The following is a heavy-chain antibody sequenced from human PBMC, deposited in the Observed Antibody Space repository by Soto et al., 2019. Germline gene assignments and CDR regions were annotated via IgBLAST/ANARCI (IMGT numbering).Heavy chain of an antibody. Sequence: PGGSLRLSCAASGFTFRNYWMHWVRQAPGKGLEWVSRMNSDGSTTDYAGSVKGRFTVSRDNAKNTLYLQMNSLRAEDTAVYYCATAEVDYWGPGTLVTGLL. CDR3: ATAEVDY. V-gene: IGHV3-74*01. CDR1: GFTFRNYW. J-gene: IGHJ4*02. CDR2: MNSDGSTT.